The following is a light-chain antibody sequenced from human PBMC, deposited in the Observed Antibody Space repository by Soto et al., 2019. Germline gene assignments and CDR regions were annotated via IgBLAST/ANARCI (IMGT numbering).Light chain of an antibody. V-gene: IGKV3-20*01. CDR1: QSLSSSY. J-gene: IGKJ1*01. CDR3: QQYDSSPRT. Sequence: EIVLTQSPGTLSMSPGERATLSCRASQSLSSSYLAWYQQKPGQAPRLLISGASSRAADIPDRFSGSGSGTDFTLTINRLEPEDFAVYYCQQYDSSPRTFGQGPKVEIK. CDR2: GAS.